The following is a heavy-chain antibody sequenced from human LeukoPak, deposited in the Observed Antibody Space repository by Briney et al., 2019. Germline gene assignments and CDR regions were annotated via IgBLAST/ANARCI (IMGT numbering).Heavy chain of an antibody. V-gene: IGHV4-59*12. J-gene: IGHJ5*02. CDR1: GGSISSYY. CDR2: IYYSGST. D-gene: IGHD3-22*01. CDR3: ARFYSMMNWFDP. Sequence: SETLSLTCTVSGGSISSYYWSWIRQPPGKGLEWIGYIYYSGSTNYNPSLKSRVTISIDTSKNQFSLKLSSVTAADTAVYYCARFYSMMNWFDPWGQGTLVTVSS.